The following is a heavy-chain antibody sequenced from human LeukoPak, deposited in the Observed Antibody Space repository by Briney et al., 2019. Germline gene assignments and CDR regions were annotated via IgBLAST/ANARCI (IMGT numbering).Heavy chain of an antibody. J-gene: IGHJ4*02. Sequence: GRSLRLSCAASGFTFSSYAMHWVRQAPGKGLEWVAVISYDGSNKYYADSVKDRFTISRDNSKNTLYLQMNSLRAEDTAVYYCAKVEGDYGGNGDYWGQGTQVTVSS. CDR3: AKVEGDYGGNGDY. D-gene: IGHD4-23*01. CDR2: ISYDGSNK. CDR1: GFTFSSYA. V-gene: IGHV3-30-3*01.